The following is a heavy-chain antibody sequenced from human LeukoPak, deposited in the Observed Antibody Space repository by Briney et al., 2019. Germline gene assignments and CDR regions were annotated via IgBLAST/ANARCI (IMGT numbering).Heavy chain of an antibody. CDR2: INHSGST. V-gene: IGHV4-34*01. Sequence: SETLSLTCTVSGGSISTYYWSWIRQPPGKGLEWIGEINHSGSTNYNPSLKSRVTISVDTSKNQFSLKLSSVTAADTAVYYCARQAGYSSSWYILRWFDPWGQGTLVTVSS. J-gene: IGHJ5*02. CDR1: GGSISTYY. CDR3: ARQAGYSSSWYILRWFDP. D-gene: IGHD6-13*01.